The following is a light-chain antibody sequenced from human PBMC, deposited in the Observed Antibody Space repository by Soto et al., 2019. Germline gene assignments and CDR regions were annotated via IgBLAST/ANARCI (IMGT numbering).Light chain of an antibody. Sequence: QSVVTQPPSVSGTPGQGVIISCSNVGRHEVSWYQQVPGMAPKLLIHTTSQRPSGVPDRFSASKSGTSASLAIRGLQSDDEADYFCPSWDASLSGVVFGRGTKLTVL. J-gene: IGLJ2*01. V-gene: IGLV1-44*01. CDR2: TTS. CDR3: PSWDASLSGVV. CDR1: NVGRHE.